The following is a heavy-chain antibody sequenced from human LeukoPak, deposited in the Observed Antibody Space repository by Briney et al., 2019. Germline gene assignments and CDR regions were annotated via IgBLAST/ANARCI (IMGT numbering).Heavy chain of an antibody. CDR3: AREPLKSSCSSTSCHLGGYYYYMDV. CDR2: INPNSGGT. CDR1: GYTFTSYD. J-gene: IGHJ6*03. Sequence: PMASVKVSCKASGYTFTSYDINWVRQATGQGLEWMGWINPNSGGTNYAQKFQGRVTMTRDTSISTAYMELSRLRSDDTAVYYCAREPLKSSCSSTSCHLGGYYYYMDVWGKGTTVTVSS. V-gene: IGHV1-2*02. D-gene: IGHD2-2*01.